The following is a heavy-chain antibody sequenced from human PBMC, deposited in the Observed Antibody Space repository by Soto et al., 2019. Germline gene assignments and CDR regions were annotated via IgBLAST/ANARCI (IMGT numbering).Heavy chain of an antibody. J-gene: IGHJ3*02. CDR3: AKYLTGYSSSKAFDI. V-gene: IGHV3-23*01. D-gene: IGHD6-13*01. CDR2: ISGSGGST. CDR1: GFTFSSYA. Sequence: GGSLRLSCAASGFTFSSYAMSWVRQAPGKGLEWVSAISGSGGSTYYADSVKGRFTISRDNSKNTLYLQMISLRAEDTAVYYCAKYLTGYSSSKAFDIWGQGTMVTVSS.